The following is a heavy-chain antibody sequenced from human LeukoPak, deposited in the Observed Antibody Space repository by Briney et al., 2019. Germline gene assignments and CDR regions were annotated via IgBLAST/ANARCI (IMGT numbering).Heavy chain of an antibody. J-gene: IGHJ4*02. D-gene: IGHD6-19*01. CDR2: ISSSSSYT. CDR3: AREVKAVPGDESFDY. V-gene: IGHV3-11*05. Sequence: PGGFLRLSCSASGFTFSSYAMHWIRQAPGKGLEWVSYISSSSSYTNYADSVKGRFTISRDNAKNSLYLQMNSLRAEDTAVYYCAREVKAVPGDESFDYWGQGTLVTVSS. CDR1: GFTFSSYA.